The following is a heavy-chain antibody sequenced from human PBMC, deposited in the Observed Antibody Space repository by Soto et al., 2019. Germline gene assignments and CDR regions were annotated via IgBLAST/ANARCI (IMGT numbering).Heavy chain of an antibody. Sequence: PSETLSLTCAVSGGSVSGSYYYWAWLRQSPGKGPEWIGSVFHTGFTSYNPSLESRVSVSMDTSKNQFSLNLSSVTAADTAVYYCARGRLMATAGTARHYFGLDVWGQGTTVTVSS. J-gene: IGHJ6*02. CDR3: ARGRLMATAGTARHYFGLDV. CDR1: GGSVSGSYYY. CDR2: VFHTGFT. V-gene: IGHV4-39*07. D-gene: IGHD5-18*01.